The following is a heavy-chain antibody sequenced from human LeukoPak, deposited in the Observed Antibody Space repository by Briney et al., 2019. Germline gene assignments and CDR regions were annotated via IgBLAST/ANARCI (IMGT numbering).Heavy chain of an antibody. CDR3: ARMVVATAPLGY. Sequence: SETLSLTCTVSSGSISSYYWSWIRQSPGKGLEWIAYIYYSGSPNYNPSLRSRATISIDTSKNQFSLKLSSVTAADSAVYYCARMVVATAPLGYWGQGILVTVAS. D-gene: IGHD2-2*01. CDR2: IYYSGSP. J-gene: IGHJ4*02. CDR1: SGSISSYY. V-gene: IGHV4-59*01.